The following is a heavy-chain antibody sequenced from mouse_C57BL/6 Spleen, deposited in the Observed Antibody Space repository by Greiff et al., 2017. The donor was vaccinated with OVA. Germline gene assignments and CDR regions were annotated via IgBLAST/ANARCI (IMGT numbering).Heavy chain of an antibody. V-gene: IGHV5-9*01. CDR3: ARHIYYGNFFDY. D-gene: IGHD2-1*01. J-gene: IGHJ2*01. Sequence: EVHLVESGGGLVKPGGSLKLSCAASGFTFSSYTMSWVRQTPEKRLEWVATISGGGGNTYYPDSVKGRFTISRDNAKNTLYLQMSSLRSEDTALYYCARHIYYGNFFDYWGQGTTLTVSS. CDR1: GFTFSSYT. CDR2: ISGGGGNT.